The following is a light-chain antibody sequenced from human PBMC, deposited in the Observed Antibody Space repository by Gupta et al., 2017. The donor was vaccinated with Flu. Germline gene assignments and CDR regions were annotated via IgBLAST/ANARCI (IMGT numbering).Light chain of an antibody. CDR2: EVS. J-gene: IGLJ1*01. Sequence: SALTQPASVSGSPGQSLTISCTGTSSDIGTYNYVSWYRQHPGKAHKLMVYEVSKRPSGVANRFSGSKSGNTASLTISGLQAEDEADYYCSSYRGNNTYVFATGTKVTVL. CDR3: SSYRGNNTYV. V-gene: IGLV2-14*01. CDR1: SSDIGTYNY.